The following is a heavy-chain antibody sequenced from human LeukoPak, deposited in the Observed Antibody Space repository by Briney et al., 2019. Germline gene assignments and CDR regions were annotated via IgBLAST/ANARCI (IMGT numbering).Heavy chain of an antibody. CDR1: GFTFSSYA. J-gene: IGHJ5*02. V-gene: IGHV3-23*01. D-gene: IGHD3-10*01. CDR2: ISGSGGST. CDR3: AKDKGVVRGVTTWFDP. Sequence: SGRSLRLSCAASGFTFSSYAMHWVRQAPGKGLEWVSAISGSGGSTYYADSVKGRFTISRDNSKNTLYLQMNILRAEDTALYYCAKDKGVVRGVTTWFDPWGQGTLVTVSS.